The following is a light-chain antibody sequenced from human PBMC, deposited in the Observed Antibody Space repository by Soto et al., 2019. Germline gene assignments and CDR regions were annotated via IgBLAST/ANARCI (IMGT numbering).Light chain of an antibody. V-gene: IGLV2-14*03. CDR1: SSDVGGYNF. CDR2: DVS. J-gene: IGLJ1*01. CDR3: SSYTSSSTQV. Sequence: QSVLTQPASVSGPPGQSITISCTGTSSDVGGYNFVSWYQYHPGKAPKLLIYDVSNRPSGASTRFSGSKSGNTASLTISGLQAEDEADYYCSSYTSSSTQVFGTGTKVTVL.